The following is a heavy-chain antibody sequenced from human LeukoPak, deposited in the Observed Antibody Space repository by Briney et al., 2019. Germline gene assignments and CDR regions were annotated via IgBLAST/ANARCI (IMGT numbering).Heavy chain of an antibody. CDR1: GFIFSTYG. CDR3: AKEDVTMVTPDY. V-gene: IGHV3-30*18. CDR2: ISNDGNIK. Sequence: GGSLRLSCAGSGFIFSTYGMHWVRQAPGKGLEWVAVISNDGNIKFYADSVRGRFTISRDNSKNTLYLQMNSLTPEDTAVYYCAKEDVTMVTPDYWGQGTLVTVSS. J-gene: IGHJ4*02. D-gene: IGHD5-18*01.